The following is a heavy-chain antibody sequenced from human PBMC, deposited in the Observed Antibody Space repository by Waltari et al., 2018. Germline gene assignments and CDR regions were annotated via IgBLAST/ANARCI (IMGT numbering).Heavy chain of an antibody. Sequence: EVQLLESGGGLVQPGGSLRLSCAASGFTFSSYAMSWVRQAPGKGREVVTVIYSGVSTYYADSVKGRFTISRDNSKNTLYLQMNSLRAEDTAVYYCAKDDYDFWSGYFTYWGQGTLVTVSS. D-gene: IGHD3-3*01. CDR2: IYSGVST. V-gene: IGHV3-23*03. J-gene: IGHJ4*02. CDR3: AKDDYDFWSGYFTY. CDR1: GFTFSSYA.